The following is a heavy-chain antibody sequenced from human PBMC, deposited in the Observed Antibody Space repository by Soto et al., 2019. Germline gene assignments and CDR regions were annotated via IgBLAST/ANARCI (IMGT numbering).Heavy chain of an antibody. V-gene: IGHV1-2*02. J-gene: IGHJ5*02. Sequence: ASVKVSCKASGYSFTGYYLHWVRQAPGQGLEWMGWINSNSGGTKYAQKFQGRVTMTRDTSIRTAYMELSRLRSDDTAVYYCARDPFVSSDIGIVPAAEGFAPWGQGTLVTISS. CDR1: GYSFTGYY. CDR2: INSNSGGT. D-gene: IGHD2-2*01. CDR3: ARDPFVSSDIGIVPAAEGFAP.